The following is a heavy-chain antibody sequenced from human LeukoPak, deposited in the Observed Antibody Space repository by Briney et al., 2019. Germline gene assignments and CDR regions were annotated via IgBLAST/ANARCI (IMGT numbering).Heavy chain of an antibody. V-gene: IGHV1-2*02. CDR1: GFTFSSYG. CDR2: INPNSGGT. J-gene: IGHJ5*02. CDR3: ARINPYSGSYGWFDP. Sequence: PGGSLRLSCAASGFTFSSYGMHWVRQAPGQGLEWMGWINPNSGGTNYAQKFQGRVTMTRDTSISTAYMELSRLRSDDTAVYYCARINPYSGSYGWFDPWGQGTLVTVSS. D-gene: IGHD1-26*01.